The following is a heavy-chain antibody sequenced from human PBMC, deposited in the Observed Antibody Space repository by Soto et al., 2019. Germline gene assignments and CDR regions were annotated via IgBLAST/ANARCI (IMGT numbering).Heavy chain of an antibody. J-gene: IGHJ6*02. CDR1: GFTFSSYG. D-gene: IGHD3-3*01. CDR2: IWYDGSNK. Sequence: QVQLVESGGGVVQPGRSLRLSCAASGFTFSSYGMHWVRQAPGKGLEWVAVIWYDGSNKYYADSVKGRFTISRDNSKNTRYLQKNSLRAEDTAVYYCARDKEWLPPPYYYYGMDVWSQGTTVTVSS. V-gene: IGHV3-33*01. CDR3: ARDKEWLPPPYYYYGMDV.